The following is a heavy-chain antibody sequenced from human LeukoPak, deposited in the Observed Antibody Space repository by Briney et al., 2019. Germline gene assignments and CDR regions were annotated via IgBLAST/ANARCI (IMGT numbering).Heavy chain of an antibody. D-gene: IGHD1-26*01. J-gene: IGHJ4*02. CDR3: AKHNSGNFIYFDS. CDR1: RFTFSLYA. CDR2: NTGRGGYT. Sequence: GGSMRLSCAASRFTFSLYAMSWAGPAAGTGLEWVSGNTGRGGYTYYADAVKSRFTHSRDNSKNTLYLQMSSLGVEDTAVYYCAKHNSGNFIYFDSWGQGTLVSVSS. V-gene: IGHV3-23*01.